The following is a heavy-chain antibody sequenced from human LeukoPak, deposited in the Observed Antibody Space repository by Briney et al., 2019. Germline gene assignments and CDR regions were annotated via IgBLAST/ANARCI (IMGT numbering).Heavy chain of an antibody. J-gene: IGHJ5*02. V-gene: IGHV4-34*01. CDR3: ARVNRYLGWLVRSVPWFDP. CDR1: GGSNSGNY. Sequence: SETLSLTCTVSGGSNSGNYWSWIRQPPGKGLEWIGEINHSGSTNYNPSLKGRVTISVDTSKNQFSLKLSSVTAADTAVYYCARVNRYLGWLVRSVPWFDPWGQGTLVTVSS. CDR2: INHSGST. D-gene: IGHD6-19*01.